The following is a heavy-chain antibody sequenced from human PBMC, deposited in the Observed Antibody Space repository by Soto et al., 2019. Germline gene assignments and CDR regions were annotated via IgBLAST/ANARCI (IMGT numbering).Heavy chain of an antibody. CDR3: ASNNFAENRRFGY. D-gene: IGHD3-9*01. J-gene: IGHJ1*01. V-gene: IGHV1-69*02. Sequence: QVQLVQSGAEVKRPGSSVKVSCKASGDTFNFYSINWVRQAPGLGLEWMGRVNPIVSMSNYAQKFQGRVTITMHKSKSTGHGGQSSLKAEDAAIFYCASNNFAENRRFGYWGQGARFTVSS. CDR2: VNPIVSMS. CDR1: GDTFNFYS.